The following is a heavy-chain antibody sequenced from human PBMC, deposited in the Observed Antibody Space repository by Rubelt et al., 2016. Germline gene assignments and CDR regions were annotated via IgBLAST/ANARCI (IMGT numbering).Heavy chain of an antibody. J-gene: IGHJ6*02. CDR2: ISYDGSNK. Sequence: SLRLSCAASGFTFSSYAMHWVRQAPGKGLEWVAVISYDGSNKYYADSVKGRFTISRDNAKNSLYLQMNSLRAEDTAVYYCARGSGTYGMDVWGQGTTVTVSS. CDR1: GFTFSSYA. CDR3: ARGSGTYGMDV. D-gene: IGHD2-15*01. V-gene: IGHV3-30*04.